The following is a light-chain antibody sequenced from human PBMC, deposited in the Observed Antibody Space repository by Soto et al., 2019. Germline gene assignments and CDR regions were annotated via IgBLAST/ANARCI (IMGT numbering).Light chain of an antibody. V-gene: IGLV2-14*01. CDR1: SSDVGGYKF. CDR2: EVS. CDR3: SSYTGGNPSYV. Sequence: QSALTQPASVSGSPGQSITISCTGTSSDVGGYKFVSWYQQHPGKAPKLMIYEVSNRPSGVSNRFSGSKSGNTASLTISGLQAEDEADYYCSSYTGGNPSYVFGTGTKVTVL. J-gene: IGLJ1*01.